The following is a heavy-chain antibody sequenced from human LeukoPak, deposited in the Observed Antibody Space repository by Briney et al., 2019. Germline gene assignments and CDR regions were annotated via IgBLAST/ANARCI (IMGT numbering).Heavy chain of an antibody. CDR3: ATEWKVATIYSLDY. D-gene: IGHD5-12*01. J-gene: IGHJ4*02. CDR1: GYSFTTYG. V-gene: IGHV1-18*01. Sequence: ASVKVSCKASGYSFTTYGISWVRQAPGQGLEWMGWISAYNGNTNYAQKLQGRVTMTEDTSTDTAYMELSSLRSEDTAVYYCATEWKVATIYSLDYWGQGTLVTVSS. CDR2: ISAYNGNT.